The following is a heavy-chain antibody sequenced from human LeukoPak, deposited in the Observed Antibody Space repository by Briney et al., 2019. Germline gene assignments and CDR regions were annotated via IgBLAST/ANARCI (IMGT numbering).Heavy chain of an antibody. CDR1: GGSISSYY. J-gene: IGHJ4*02. D-gene: IGHD6-13*01. Sequence: PSETLSLTXTVSGGSISSYYWSWIRQPPGKGLEWIGYIYCSGSTNYNPSLKSRVTISVDTSKNQFSLKLSSVTAADTAVYYCASVAAAGTIYYFDYWGQGTLVTVSS. V-gene: IGHV4-59*01. CDR3: ASVAAAGTIYYFDY. CDR2: IYCSGST.